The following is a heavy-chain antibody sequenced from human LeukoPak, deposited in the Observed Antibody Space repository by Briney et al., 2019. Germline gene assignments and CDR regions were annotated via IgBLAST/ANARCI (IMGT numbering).Heavy chain of an antibody. CDR1: GFTFSSYS. CDR2: ISSSSSTI. Sequence: GGSLRLSCAASGFTFSSYSMNWVRQAPGKGLEWVSYISSSSSTIYYADSVKGRFTISRDNAKNSLYLQMNSLRAEDTAVYYCARAPYENAFDIWGQGTMVTVSS. D-gene: IGHD5-12*01. V-gene: IGHV3-48*01. CDR3: ARAPYENAFDI. J-gene: IGHJ3*02.